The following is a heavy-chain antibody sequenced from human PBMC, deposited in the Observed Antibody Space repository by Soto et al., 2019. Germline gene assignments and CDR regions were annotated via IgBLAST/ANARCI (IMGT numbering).Heavy chain of an antibody. CDR3: ATYTVGEGGRGY. D-gene: IGHD3-16*01. CDR1: GGSMRGQH. V-gene: IGHV4-4*09. CDR2: HHSDSP. Sequence: QVQLQESGPGLVKPSETLSLTCTVSGGSMRGQHWSWIRQPPGKGLEWIGHHSDSPNYNPSLKSRITISTDTSKNQFSLKLSSVNAADTAVYYCATYTVGEGGRGYWGQGTLVTVSS. J-gene: IGHJ4*02.